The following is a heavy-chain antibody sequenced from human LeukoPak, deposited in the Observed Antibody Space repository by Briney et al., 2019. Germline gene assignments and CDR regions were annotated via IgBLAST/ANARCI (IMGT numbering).Heavy chain of an antibody. V-gene: IGHV3-48*01. CDR3: AGGFPNQY. J-gene: IGHJ4*02. D-gene: IGHD3-16*01. CDR2: ISSSSGSV. Sequence: GGSLRLSCAASGFTFSNYDMHWVRQAPGKGLEWISYISSSSGSVYYADSVKGRFTISRDNAKNSLYLQINSLRADDTAVYYCAGGFPNQYWGQGALVTVSS. CDR1: GFTFSNYD.